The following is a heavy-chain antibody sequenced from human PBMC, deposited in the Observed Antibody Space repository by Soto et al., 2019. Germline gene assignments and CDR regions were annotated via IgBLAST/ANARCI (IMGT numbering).Heavy chain of an antibody. V-gene: IGHV3-33*01. CDR1: GFIFSTYG. Sequence: QVQLVESGGGVVQPGRSLRLSCAAAGFIFSTYGMHWVRQAPGKGLEWLAVIWFDGSNKYYADSVKGRFTLSRDNSRNTLDLQMNSLRAEDTAVYYCVRGGESYYFDHGGQGTLVTVSS. D-gene: IGHD3-16*01. J-gene: IGHJ4*02. CDR2: IWFDGSNK. CDR3: VRGGESYYFDH.